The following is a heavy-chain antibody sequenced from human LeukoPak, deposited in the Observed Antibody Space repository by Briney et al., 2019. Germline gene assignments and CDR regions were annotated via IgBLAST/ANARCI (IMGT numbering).Heavy chain of an antibody. CDR3: AKDSGGWYNWFDP. CDR2: ISWNSGSI. Sequence: GGSLRLSCAASGFTFDDYAMHWVRQAPGKGLEWVSGISWNSGSIGYADSVKGRFTISRDNAKNSLYLQMNSLRAEDTALYYCAKDSGGWYNWFDPWGQGTLVTGSS. J-gene: IGHJ5*02. V-gene: IGHV3-9*01. D-gene: IGHD6-19*01. CDR1: GFTFDDYA.